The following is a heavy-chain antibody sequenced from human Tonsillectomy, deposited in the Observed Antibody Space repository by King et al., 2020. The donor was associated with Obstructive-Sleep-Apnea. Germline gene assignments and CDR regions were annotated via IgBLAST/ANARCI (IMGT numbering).Heavy chain of an antibody. J-gene: IGHJ4*02. D-gene: IGHD3-10*01. CDR3: ATDDMVRGVIV. V-gene: IGHV4-38-2*02. Sequence: VQLQESGPGLVKPSETLSLTCTVSGYSISSGYYLGWIRQPPGKGLEWIGSIYHSGYTYYNPSLKSRVTISVDTSKNQFPLKLNPMPAADTAVYYCATDDMVRGVIVWGQGTLVTVSS. CDR1: GYSISSGYY. CDR2: IYHSGYT.